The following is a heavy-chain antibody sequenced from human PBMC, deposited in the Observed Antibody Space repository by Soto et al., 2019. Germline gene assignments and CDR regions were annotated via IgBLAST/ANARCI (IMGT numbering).Heavy chain of an antibody. Sequence: ETLSLTCAVYGGSFNDFSWSWIRQPPGKGLEYIGEINYSGRTNYKSSLKSRAAISADRSKNQFSLRLNSVTAADTAVYYCARHNYGSGSTYFDYWGQGTLVTVSS. CDR2: INYSGRT. V-gene: IGHV4-34*01. J-gene: IGHJ4*02. D-gene: IGHD3-10*01. CDR1: GGSFNDFS. CDR3: ARHNYGSGSTYFDY.